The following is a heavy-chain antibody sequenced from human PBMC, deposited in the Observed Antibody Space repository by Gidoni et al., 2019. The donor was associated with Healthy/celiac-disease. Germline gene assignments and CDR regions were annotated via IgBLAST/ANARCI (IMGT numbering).Heavy chain of an antibody. D-gene: IGHD5-12*01. CDR2: ISSSGSTI. J-gene: IGHJ6*02. CDR1: GFTFSYYY. V-gene: IGHV3-11*01. Sequence: QVQMVESGGGLVKPGGSRRLSCAASGFTFSYYYMSWIRQAPGKGLEWVSYISSSGSTIYYADSVKGRFTISRDNAKNSLYLQMNSLRAEDTAVYYCARDLFLSGYDFDYYYGMDVWGQGTTVTVSS. CDR3: ARDLFLSGYDFDYYYGMDV.